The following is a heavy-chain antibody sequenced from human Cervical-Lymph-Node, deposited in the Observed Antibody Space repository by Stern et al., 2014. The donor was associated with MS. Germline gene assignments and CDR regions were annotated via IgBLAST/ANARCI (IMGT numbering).Heavy chain of an antibody. J-gene: IGHJ6*02. CDR3: VRTESFYYYDGMDV. Sequence: MQLVESGGGVVPPGRALRLSCADSGSTFSKSAMHWVRQAPGKGLEWVAVISHDGSNKQYGDSVKGRLAISRDNSRNTLSLEIYSLRAEDTAVYYCVRTESFYYYDGMDVWGHVTTVIVSS. CDR2: ISHDGSNK. CDR1: GSTFSKSA. V-gene: IGHV3-30*09.